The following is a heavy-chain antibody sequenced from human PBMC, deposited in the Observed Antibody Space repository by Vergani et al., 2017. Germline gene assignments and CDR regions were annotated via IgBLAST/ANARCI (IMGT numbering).Heavy chain of an antibody. CDR1: GFTFSNSA. Sequence: EVQLLESGGGLVQPGGSLRLSCAASGFTFSNSAVSWVRQAPGRGLAWVSSISGPGLSTYYADSVKGRFSISRDNSKNTLYLEMESLRVEDTAVYFCARDKSKRAPAVMGTYYYYMDVWGKGTKVTVSS. D-gene: IGHD3-16*01. V-gene: IGHV3-23*01. CDR2: ISGPGLST. CDR3: ARDKSKRAPAVMGTYYYYMDV. J-gene: IGHJ6*03.